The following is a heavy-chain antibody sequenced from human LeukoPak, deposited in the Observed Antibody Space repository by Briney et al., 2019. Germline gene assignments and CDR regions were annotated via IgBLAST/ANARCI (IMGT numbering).Heavy chain of an antibody. CDR1: GFNFSTYA. V-gene: IGHV3-23*01. Sequence: GGSLRLSCTASGFNFSTYAMSWVRQAPGKGLEWVSAITDSGGNTYYAAPVKGRFTISRDNSKNTLYLQMNSLRAEDTAAYYCARAGHCTNGICYTADFDYWGQGTLVTVSS. CDR2: ITDSGGNT. D-gene: IGHD2-8*01. J-gene: IGHJ4*02. CDR3: ARAGHCTNGICYTADFDY.